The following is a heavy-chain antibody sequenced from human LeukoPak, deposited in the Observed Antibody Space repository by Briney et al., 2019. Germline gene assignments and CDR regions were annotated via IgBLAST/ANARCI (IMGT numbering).Heavy chain of an antibody. Sequence: PSQTLSLTCTVSGGSISRGSYYWSWIRQPAGKGLEWIGRIYTSGSTNYNPSLKSRVTISVDTSKNQFSLKLSSVTAADTAVYYCARDRYDYRVDYWGQGTLVTVSS. CDR2: IYTSGST. CDR1: GGSISRGSYY. V-gene: IGHV4-61*02. D-gene: IGHD4-11*01. CDR3: ARDRYDYRVDY. J-gene: IGHJ4*02.